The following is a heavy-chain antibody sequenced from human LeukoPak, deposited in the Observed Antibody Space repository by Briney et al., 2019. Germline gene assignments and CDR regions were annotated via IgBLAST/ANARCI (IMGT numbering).Heavy chain of an antibody. CDR1: GFNFSAYA. CDR2: ISYDGSNK. Sequence: GRSLRLSCAASGFNFSAYAMHWVRQAPGKGLEWVAVISYDGSNKYYADSVKGRFTISGDKSKDTLYLQMNSLRPEDTAVYYCARGPGPIAGAKNPFDIWGQGTMVTVSS. CDR3: ARGPGPIAGAKNPFDI. V-gene: IGHV3-30*01. D-gene: IGHD1-26*01. J-gene: IGHJ3*02.